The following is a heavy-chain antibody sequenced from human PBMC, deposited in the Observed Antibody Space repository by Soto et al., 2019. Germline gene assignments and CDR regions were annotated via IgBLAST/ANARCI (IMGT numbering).Heavy chain of an antibody. CDR1: GGTFSSYD. Sequence: QVQLVQSGAEVKKPGSSVKVSCKASGGTFSSYDISWVRQAPGQGLEWMGGLIPIFGTANYAQKFQGRVTITAYKSTSTAYMELSRLRSEDTAVYYCARVAGSGRYPISDGWFDPWGQGTLVTVSS. D-gene: IGHD3-10*01. CDR3: ARVAGSGRYPISDGWFDP. CDR2: LIPIFGTA. J-gene: IGHJ5*02. V-gene: IGHV1-69*06.